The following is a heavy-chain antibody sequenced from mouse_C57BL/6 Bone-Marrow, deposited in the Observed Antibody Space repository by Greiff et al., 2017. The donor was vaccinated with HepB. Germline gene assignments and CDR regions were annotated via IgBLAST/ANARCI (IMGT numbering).Heavy chain of an antibody. Sequence: EVKLVESGGGLVKPGGSLKLSCAASGFTFSDYGMHWVRQAPEKGLEWVAYISSGISTIYYADTVKGRFTISRDNAKNTLFLQMTSLRSEDTAMYYCASTVVATHWGQGTTLTVSS. CDR1: GFTFSDYG. CDR3: ASTVVATH. V-gene: IGHV5-17*01. CDR2: ISSGISTI. D-gene: IGHD1-1*01. J-gene: IGHJ2*01.